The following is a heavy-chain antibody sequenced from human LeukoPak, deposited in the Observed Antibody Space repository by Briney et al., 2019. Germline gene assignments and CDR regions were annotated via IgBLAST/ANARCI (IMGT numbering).Heavy chain of an antibody. CDR1: GFTFSSYS. Sequence: GGSLRLSCAASGFTFSSYSMNWVRQAPGKGLEWVAVISYDGSNKYYADSVKGRFTISRDNSKNTLYLQMNSLRAEDTAVYYCAKDSAAALALSTIDYWGQGTLVTVSS. CDR3: AKDSAAALALSTIDY. V-gene: IGHV3-30*18. J-gene: IGHJ4*02. D-gene: IGHD3-16*02. CDR2: ISYDGSNK.